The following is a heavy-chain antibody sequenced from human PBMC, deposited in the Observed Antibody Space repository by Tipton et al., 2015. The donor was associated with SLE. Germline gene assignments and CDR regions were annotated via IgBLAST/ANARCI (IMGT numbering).Heavy chain of an antibody. CDR2: ISYDAGTK. D-gene: IGHD7-27*01. V-gene: IGHV3-30*04. CDR1: GLTFSTYP. J-gene: IGHJ4*02. CDR3: ARDLNWGCDY. Sequence: SLRLSCAASGLTFSTYPMHWVRQAPGKGLEWVAIISYDAGTKYYADSVKGRFTISRDNSRDTLYLQMNSLRVEDTAVYYCARDLNWGCDYWGQGTLVTVSS.